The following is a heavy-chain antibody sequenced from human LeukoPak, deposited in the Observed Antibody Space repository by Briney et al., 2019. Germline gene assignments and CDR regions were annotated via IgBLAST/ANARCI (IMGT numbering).Heavy chain of an antibody. D-gene: IGHD2-15*01. V-gene: IGHV4-39*01. CDR1: DGSISSSSSY. J-gene: IGHJ5*02. Sequence: SSETLSLTCSVSDGSISSSSSYWGWIRQPPGKGLEWIGRIYYSGATYFSPSLKSRLTISIDTSKNQFSLKLSSVTAADTAMYYCARHAGCSGGNCYYNWFDPWGQGTLVTVSS. CDR2: IYYSGAT. CDR3: ARHAGCSGGNCYYNWFDP.